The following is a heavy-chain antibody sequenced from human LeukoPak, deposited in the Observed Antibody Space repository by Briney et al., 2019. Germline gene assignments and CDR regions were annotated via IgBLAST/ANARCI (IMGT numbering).Heavy chain of an antibody. CDR1: GYTFTSYY. CDR3: ARVGDIVGATTI. Sequence: ASVKVSCKASGYTFTSYYMHWVRQAPGQGLEWMGIINPSGGSTSYAQKFQGRVTMTRDMSTSTVYMELSSLRSEDTAVYYCARVGDIVGATTIWGQGTLVTASS. J-gene: IGHJ4*02. CDR2: INPSGGST. V-gene: IGHV1-46*01. D-gene: IGHD1-26*01.